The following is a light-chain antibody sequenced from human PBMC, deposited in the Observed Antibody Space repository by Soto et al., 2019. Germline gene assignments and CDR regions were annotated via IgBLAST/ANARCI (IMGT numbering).Light chain of an antibody. Sequence: QSALTQPASVSGSPGQSITISCTGTSSDVGNYNYVSWYQHHPCKAPKLMIYEVSYRPSGVSVRFCGSKSGNTASLTISGLQAADDANYYCSSYTASRTWVFGGGTKLTVL. J-gene: IGLJ3*02. CDR3: SSYTASRTWV. CDR1: SSDVGNYNY. CDR2: EVS. V-gene: IGLV2-14*01.